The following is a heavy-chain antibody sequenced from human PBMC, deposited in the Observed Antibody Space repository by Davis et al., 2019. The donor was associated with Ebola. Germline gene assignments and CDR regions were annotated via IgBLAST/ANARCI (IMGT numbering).Heavy chain of an antibody. CDR2: IIPIFGTA. D-gene: IGHD2-2*02. CDR1: GGTFSSYA. CDR3: ARDLNRIVVVPAAIGWFDP. V-gene: IGHV1-69*05. Sequence: SVKVSCKASGGTFSSYAISWVRQAPGQGLEWMGGIIPIFGTANYAQKFQGRVTMTRNTSISTAYMELSSLRSEDTAVYYCARDLNRIVVVPAAIGWFDPWGQGTLVTVSS. J-gene: IGHJ5*02.